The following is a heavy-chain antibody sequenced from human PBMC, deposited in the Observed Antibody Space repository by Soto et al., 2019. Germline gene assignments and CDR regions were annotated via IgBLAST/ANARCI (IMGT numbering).Heavy chain of an antibody. D-gene: IGHD6-13*01. CDR3: ARHRYSSSWYDIPLYYDY. Sequence: PSETLSLTCTVSGGSISSYYWSWIRQPPGKGLEWIGYIHYSGSTNYNPSLKSRVTISVDTSKNQFSLKLSSVTAADTAVYYCARHRYSSSWYDIPLYYDYWGQGTLVTVSS. J-gene: IGHJ4*02. CDR1: GGSISSYY. CDR2: IHYSGST. V-gene: IGHV4-59*08.